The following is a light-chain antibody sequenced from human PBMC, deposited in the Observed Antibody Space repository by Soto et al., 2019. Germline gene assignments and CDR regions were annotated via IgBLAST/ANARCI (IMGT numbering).Light chain of an antibody. CDR1: QSISSW. J-gene: IGKJ4*01. CDR2: KAS. V-gene: IGKV1-5*03. CDR3: QQYDSYPLT. Sequence: DIQMTQSPSTLSASVGDRVTITCRASQSISSWLAWYQHKPGKAANLLIYKASSLESGVPSRFSGSGSGTEFTLTVSSLQPDDFATYYCQQYDSYPLTFGGGTKVDIK.